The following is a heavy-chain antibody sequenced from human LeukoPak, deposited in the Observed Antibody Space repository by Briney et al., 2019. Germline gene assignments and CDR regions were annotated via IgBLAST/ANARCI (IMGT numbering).Heavy chain of an antibody. CDR3: AREVSSDGYGMDV. D-gene: IGHD6-25*01. V-gene: IGHV3-30-3*01. J-gene: IGHJ6*02. CDR1: GFTFSSYA. Sequence: GRSLRLSCAASGFTFSSYAMHWVRQAPGKGLEWVAVISYDGSNKYYAGSVKGRFTISRDNSKNTLYLQMNSLRAEDTAVYYCAREVSSDGYGMDVWGQGTTVTVSS. CDR2: ISYDGSNK.